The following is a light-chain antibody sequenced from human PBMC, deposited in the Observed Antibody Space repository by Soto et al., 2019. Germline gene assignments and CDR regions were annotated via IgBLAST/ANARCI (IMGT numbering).Light chain of an antibody. CDR3: CSSGGSNGFVV. V-gene: IGLV2-8*01. Sequence: QSALTQPPSASGSPGQSVAISCTGTSSDVGGYNYVSWYQQHPGKAPKLMIYEVNKRPSGVPDRFSGSKSGNTASLTVSGLQAEDEADYYCCSSGGSNGFVVFGGGTKLTVL. J-gene: IGLJ2*01. CDR2: EVN. CDR1: SSDVGGYNY.